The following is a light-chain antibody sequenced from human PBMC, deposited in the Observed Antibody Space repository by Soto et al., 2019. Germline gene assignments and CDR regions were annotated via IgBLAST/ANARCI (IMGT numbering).Light chain of an antibody. V-gene: IGKV1-5*01. CDR3: QQYDSYPWT. CDR2: DVS. J-gene: IGKJ1*01. CDR1: QSISTW. Sequence: GDRVTITCRASQSISTWLAWYQQKPGKAPKLLIYDVSSLESGVPSRFSGSGSGTEITLTISSLQPDDFASYFCQQYDSYPWTFGQGTKVEIK.